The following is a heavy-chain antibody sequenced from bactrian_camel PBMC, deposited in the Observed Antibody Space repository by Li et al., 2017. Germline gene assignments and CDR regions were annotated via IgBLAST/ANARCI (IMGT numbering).Heavy chain of an antibody. Sequence: HVQLVESGGGSVQAGGSLRLSCTVSGYTHNDYSLGWFRQAPGKEREGVARIATGSGNAYYTASVKGRFTTTRDNAKNTVYLQMNSLKPEDTAMYYCAADGDYSHYVPRPFGYWGQGTQVTVS. CDR1: GYTHNDYS. CDR2: IATGSGNA. D-gene: IGHD4*01. J-gene: IGHJ6*01. CDR3: AADGDYSHYVPRPFGY. V-gene: IGHV3S63*01.